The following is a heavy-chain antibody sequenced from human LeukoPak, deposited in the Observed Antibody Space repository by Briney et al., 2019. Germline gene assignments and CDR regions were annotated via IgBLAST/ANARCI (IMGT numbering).Heavy chain of an antibody. Sequence: GASVKVSCKLSGYTLTELSMHWVRQAPGKGLEWMGGFDPEDGEAIYAQKFQGRVTMTEDTSTDTAYMELSSLRSEDTAVYYCATVDDSSGYYSTYFDYWGQGTPVTVSS. CDR3: ATVDDSSGYYSTYFDY. CDR2: FDPEDGEA. CDR1: GYTLTELS. V-gene: IGHV1-24*01. J-gene: IGHJ4*02. D-gene: IGHD3-22*01.